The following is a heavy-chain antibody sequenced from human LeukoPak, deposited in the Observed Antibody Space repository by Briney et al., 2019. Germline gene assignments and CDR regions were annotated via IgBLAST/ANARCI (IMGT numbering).Heavy chain of an antibody. D-gene: IGHD3-3*01. J-gene: IGHJ6*03. Sequence: PGGSLRLSCAASGFTFSDYYMSWIRQAPGEGLEWVSSISSTSSHIYYADSVKGRFTISRDNAENSLYLQMNSLRAEDTAVYYCARVSNNLAQIVLRYYYYYMDVWGKGTTVTISS. CDR2: ISSTSSHI. CDR1: GFTFSDYY. CDR3: ARVSNNLAQIVLRYYYYYMDV. V-gene: IGHV3-11*06.